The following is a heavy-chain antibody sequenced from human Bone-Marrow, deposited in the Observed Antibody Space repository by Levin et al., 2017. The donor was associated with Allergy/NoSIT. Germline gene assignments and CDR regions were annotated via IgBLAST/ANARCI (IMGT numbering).Heavy chain of an antibody. D-gene: IGHD2-21*01. CDR3: ARAPVDWYYYYGMDV. CDR1: GFTFSSYA. J-gene: IGHJ6*02. V-gene: IGHV3-30*04. CDR2: ISYDGSNK. Sequence: GESLKISCAASGFTFSSYAMHWVRQAPGKGLEWVAVISYDGSNKYYADSVKGRFTISRDNSKNTLYLQMNSLRAEDTAVYYCARAPVDWYYYYGMDVWGQGTTVTVSS.